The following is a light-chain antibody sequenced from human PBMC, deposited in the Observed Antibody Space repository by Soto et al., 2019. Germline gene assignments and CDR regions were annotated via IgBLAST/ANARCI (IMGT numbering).Light chain of an antibody. V-gene: IGKV3-15*01. CDR2: GAS. CDR3: QQYDNWPQT. Sequence: EIVMTQSPATLSVSPGERATLSCRAGQSVSSNLAWYQQKPGQAPRLLIYGASTRATGIPARFSGTGSGTDFTLTVSSLQSEDFAVDYCQQYDNWPQTFGQGTKVDIK. CDR1: QSVSSN. J-gene: IGKJ1*01.